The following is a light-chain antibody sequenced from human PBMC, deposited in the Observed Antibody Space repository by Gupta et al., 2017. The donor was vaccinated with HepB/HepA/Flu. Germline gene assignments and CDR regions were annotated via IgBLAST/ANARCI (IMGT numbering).Light chain of an antibody. CDR3: QQYNTYS. Sequence: DIQMTQSPSTLSAPVGDRVTISCRASQTINSSLAWYQQKPGKAPKLLIYKTSTLESGIPSRFSCSGSGTECTLTKSSLQPDDFATYYCQQYNTYSFGQGTRLEI. V-gene: IGKV1-5*03. CDR2: KTS. CDR1: QTINSS. J-gene: IGKJ5*01.